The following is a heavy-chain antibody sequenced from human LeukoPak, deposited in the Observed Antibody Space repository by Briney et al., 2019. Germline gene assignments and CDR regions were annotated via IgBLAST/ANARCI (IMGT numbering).Heavy chain of an antibody. CDR2: INPNSGGT. Sequence: ASVKVSCKASGYTFTGYYMHWVRQAPGQGLEWMGWINPNSGGTNYAQKFQGRVTMTRDTSISAAYMELSRLRSDDTAVYYCARVLFYSSGNKSNRVDYWGQGTLVTVSS. CDR3: ARVLFYSSGNKSNRVDY. J-gene: IGHJ4*02. D-gene: IGHD6-19*01. CDR1: GYTFTGYY. V-gene: IGHV1-2*02.